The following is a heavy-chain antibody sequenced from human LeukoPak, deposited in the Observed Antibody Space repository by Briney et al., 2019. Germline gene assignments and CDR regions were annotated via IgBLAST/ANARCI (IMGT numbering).Heavy chain of an antibody. V-gene: IGHV3-21*01. Sequence: GGSLRLSCAASGFTLRNHSMNWVRQAPGKGLEWVSSISSSSSCIFYADSVKGRFTVSRDNAQNSLFLQMNSLRAEDTAVYFCARTLTTGGSDAYYYYGMDVWGQGTTVTASS. J-gene: IGHJ6*02. CDR3: ARTLTTGGSDAYYYYGMDV. CDR2: ISSSSSCI. CDR1: GFTLRNHS. D-gene: IGHD4-11*01.